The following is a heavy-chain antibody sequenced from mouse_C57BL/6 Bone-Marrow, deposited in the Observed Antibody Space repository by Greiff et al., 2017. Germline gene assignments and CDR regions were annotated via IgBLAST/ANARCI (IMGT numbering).Heavy chain of an antibody. CDR2: ILPGSGST. V-gene: IGHV1-9*01. CDR1: GYTFTGYW. CDR3: AREGFYSGSYVEAMDY. D-gene: IGHD2-1*01. J-gene: IGHJ4*01. Sequence: QVQLQQSGAELMKPGASVKLSCKATGYTFTGYWIEWVKQRPGHGLEWIGEILPGSGSTNYNEKFKGKATFTADTSSNTAYMQLSSLTTEDSAIYYCAREGFYSGSYVEAMDYWGQGTSVTVSS.